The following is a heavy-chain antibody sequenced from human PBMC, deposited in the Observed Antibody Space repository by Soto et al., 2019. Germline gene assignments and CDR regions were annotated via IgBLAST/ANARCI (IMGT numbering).Heavy chain of an antibody. D-gene: IGHD3-10*01. Sequence: ASVKVSCKASGYTFTSYYMHWVRQAPGQGLEWMGIINPSGGSTSYAQKFQGRVTMTRDTSTSTVYMELSSLRSEDTAMYYCARETSGGGYYYYGMDVWGQGTTVTVS. J-gene: IGHJ6*02. CDR2: INPSGGST. CDR1: GYTFTSYY. CDR3: ARETSGGGYYYYGMDV. V-gene: IGHV1-46*01.